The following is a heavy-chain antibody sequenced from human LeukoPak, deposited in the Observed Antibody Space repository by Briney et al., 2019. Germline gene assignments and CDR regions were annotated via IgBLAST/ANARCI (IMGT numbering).Heavy chain of an antibody. Sequence: SETLSLTCTISGGSIGRYYWSWIRQSPGWGPEWIGYIYYSGSTNYNPSLKSRVTISVDTSKNQFSLKLNSVNAADTAVYYCARDPDAAYYFDKWGQGTLVTVSS. CDR3: ARDPDAAYYFDK. D-gene: IGHD6-25*01. J-gene: IGHJ4*02. CDR1: GGSIGRYY. CDR2: IYYSGST. V-gene: IGHV4-59*01.